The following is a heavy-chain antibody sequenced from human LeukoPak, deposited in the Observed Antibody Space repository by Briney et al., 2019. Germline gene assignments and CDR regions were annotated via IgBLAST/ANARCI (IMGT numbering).Heavy chain of an antibody. J-gene: IGHJ4*02. V-gene: IGHV3-23*01. D-gene: IGHD2-15*01. Sequence: PGGSLRLSCTASGFTFSRYAITWVRQAPGKGLEWVSSISGTSAYIYYADSVRGRFTISRDNSENTVFLQMNSLRAEDTAVYYCETTEGAGCRGAACLVAFDYWGQGTLVTVSS. CDR3: ETTEGAGCRGAACLVAFDY. CDR1: GFTFSRYA. CDR2: ISGTSAYI.